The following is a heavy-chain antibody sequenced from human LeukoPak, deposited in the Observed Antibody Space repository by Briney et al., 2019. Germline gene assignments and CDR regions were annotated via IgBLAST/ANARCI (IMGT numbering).Heavy chain of an antibody. CDR3: ARVLNYYDSSGYYFSY. CDR2: ISYDGSNK. CDR1: GFXFSYYT. V-gene: IGHV3-30-3*01. D-gene: IGHD3-22*01. Sequence: PGGSLRLSCEASGFXFSYYTMHWVRQAPGKGLEWVAVISYDGSNKYYADSVKGRFTISRDNSKNTLYLQMNSLRAEDTAVYYCARVLNYYDSSGYYFSYWGQGTLVTVSS. J-gene: IGHJ4*02.